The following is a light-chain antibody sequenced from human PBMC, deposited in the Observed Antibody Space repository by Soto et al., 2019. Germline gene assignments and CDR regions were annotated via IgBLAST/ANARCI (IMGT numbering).Light chain of an antibody. CDR3: SSYTGSSTLYV. Sequence: QSALTQPASVSGSPGQSITISCTGTSSDVGTYNYVSWYQQHPGKAPKVMIYEVTYRPSGVSNRFSGSKSGNTASLTIFGLQAEDEAEYYCSSYTGSSTLYVFGTGTKVTVL. CDR2: EVT. J-gene: IGLJ1*01. CDR1: SSDVGTYNY. V-gene: IGLV2-14*01.